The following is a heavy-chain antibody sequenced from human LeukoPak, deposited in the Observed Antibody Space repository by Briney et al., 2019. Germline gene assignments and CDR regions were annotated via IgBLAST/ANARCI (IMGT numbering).Heavy chain of an antibody. CDR1: GFTFTTYA. Sequence: PGGSLRLSCAASGFTFTTYAMSWVRQAPGKGLEWVSSVSKSDGTTYYADSVKGRLTISRDNSKNTLHLQMNGLRAEDTAVYYCARGKNYDFWSGYQNWFDPWGQGTLVTVSS. V-gene: IGHV3-23*01. CDR3: ARGKNYDFWSGYQNWFDP. CDR2: VSKSDGTT. J-gene: IGHJ5*02. D-gene: IGHD3-3*01.